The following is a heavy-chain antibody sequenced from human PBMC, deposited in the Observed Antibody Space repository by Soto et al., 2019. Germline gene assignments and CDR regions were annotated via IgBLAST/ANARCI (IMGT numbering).Heavy chain of an antibody. J-gene: IGHJ6*02. CDR1: GFTFSAYA. D-gene: IGHD2-15*01. CDR3: ARDWDIVILSVPIPNYNYGMDV. Sequence: GGSLRLSCEGSGFTFSAYAMNWVRQAPGKGLEWVSYISSRSDTLYYADSVKGRFTISRDNAKNTVYLQVNNLRDEDTAVYYCARDWDIVILSVPIPNYNYGMDVWGQGTTVTVSS. V-gene: IGHV3-48*02. CDR2: ISSRSDTL.